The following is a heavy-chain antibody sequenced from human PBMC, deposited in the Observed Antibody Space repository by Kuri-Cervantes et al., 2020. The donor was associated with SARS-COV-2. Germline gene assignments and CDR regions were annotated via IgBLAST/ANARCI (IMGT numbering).Heavy chain of an antibody. CDR3: AGGTGDDYYYYYYLDV. Sequence: SETLSLTCTVSGYSISNYYWSWIRQPAGKGLEWIGRYYNSGNTNYSPSLKSRVTISVDTSKNQFSLMLSSVTAADTAVYYCAGGTGDDYYYYYYLDVWGKGTTVTVSS. J-gene: IGHJ6*03. CDR2: YYNSGNT. D-gene: IGHD1-1*01. CDR1: GYSISNYY. V-gene: IGHV4-4*07.